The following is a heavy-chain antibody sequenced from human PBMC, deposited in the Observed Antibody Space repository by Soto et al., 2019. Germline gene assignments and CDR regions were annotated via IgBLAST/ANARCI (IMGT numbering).Heavy chain of an antibody. J-gene: IGHJ5*02. D-gene: IGHD2-2*01. V-gene: IGHV4-31*03. Sequence: PSETLSLTCTVSGGSISSGAYYWSWIRQHPGKGLEGIGYIYYSGSTYYNPSLKSRVTISVDTSKNQFSLKLSSVTAADTAVYYCARGIVVVPAAIDWFDPWGKGTLVTVCS. CDR1: GGSISSGAYY. CDR3: ARGIVVVPAAIDWFDP. CDR2: IYYSGST.